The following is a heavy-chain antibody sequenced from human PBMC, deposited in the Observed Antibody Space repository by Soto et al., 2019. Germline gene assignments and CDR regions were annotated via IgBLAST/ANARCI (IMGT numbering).Heavy chain of an antibody. CDR2: ISSDESTT. D-gene: IGHD2-8*01. V-gene: IGHV3-74*01. Sequence: EVQLVESGGGLVQPGGSLRLSCAASGFPLSSSWMHWVRQAPGKGLVWVSRISSDESTTTYADAVKGRFTSSRDNAKNTVYLQMNSLRDEDTAIYYCVYLLGGWGQGTLVTVSS. CDR1: GFPLSSSW. CDR3: VYLLGG. J-gene: IGHJ4*02.